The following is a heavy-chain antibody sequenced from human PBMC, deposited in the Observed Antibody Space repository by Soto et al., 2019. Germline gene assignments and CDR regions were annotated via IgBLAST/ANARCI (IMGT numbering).Heavy chain of an antibody. CDR2: IYYSGST. CDR3: ARSGSGSGWL. J-gene: IGHJ4*02. V-gene: IGHV4-61*01. CDR1: GGSVSSGHSY. Sequence: WETLSLTCTVSGGSVSSGHSYWSWIRQPPGKGLEWIGYIYYSGSTKYNPSLRSRVTILVDTSKNQFSLKLTSVTAADTAVYYCARSGSGSGWLGGQGTLVTVSS. D-gene: IGHD6-19*01.